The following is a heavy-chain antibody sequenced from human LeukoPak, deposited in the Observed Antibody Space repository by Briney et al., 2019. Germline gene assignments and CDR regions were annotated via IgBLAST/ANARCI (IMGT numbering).Heavy chain of an antibody. CDR3: ARAGGGSYFDY. J-gene: IGHJ4*02. D-gene: IGHD1-26*01. V-gene: IGHV3-21*01. CDR2: ISSSSSYI. CDR1: GFTFSSYS. Sequence: GGSLRLSCAASGFTFSSYSMNWVRQAPGKGLEWVSFISSSSSYIYYADSVKGRFTLSRDNAKNSLYLQMSSLRAEDTAVYYCARAGGGSYFDYWGQGTLVTVSS.